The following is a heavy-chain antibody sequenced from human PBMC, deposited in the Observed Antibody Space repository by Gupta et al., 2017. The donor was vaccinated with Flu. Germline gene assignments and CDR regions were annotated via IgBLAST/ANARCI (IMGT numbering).Heavy chain of an antibody. V-gene: IGHV3-64D*06. CDR2: TSSTGDWT. D-gene: IGHD6-19*01. CDR3: VKGWDTKQRMSGWT. Sequence: EVQLVESGGGLAQPGGSLTLFCSGSGLISSKNALHWIRQAPGEGLEHVSVTSSTGDWTFYADSVKGRFNISRDNSKNTVYLQISSLRRENTAVYYGVKGWDTKQRMSGWTWGQGTLVTVSS. CDR1: GLISSKNA. J-gene: IGHJ5*02.